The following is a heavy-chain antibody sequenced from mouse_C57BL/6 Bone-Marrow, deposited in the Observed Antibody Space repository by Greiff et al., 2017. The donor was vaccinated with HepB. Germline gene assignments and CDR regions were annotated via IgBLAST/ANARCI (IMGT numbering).Heavy chain of an antibody. Sequence: EVQLKESGPELVKPGASVKISCKASGYSFTDYNMNWVKQSNGKSLEWIGVINPNYGTTSYNQKFKGKATLTVDQSSSTAYMQLNSLTSEDSAVYYCASGDYYGSRPRNFDYWGQGTTLTVSS. CDR1: GYSFTDYN. CDR2: INPNYGTT. CDR3: ASGDYYGSRPRNFDY. D-gene: IGHD1-1*01. J-gene: IGHJ2*01. V-gene: IGHV1-39*01.